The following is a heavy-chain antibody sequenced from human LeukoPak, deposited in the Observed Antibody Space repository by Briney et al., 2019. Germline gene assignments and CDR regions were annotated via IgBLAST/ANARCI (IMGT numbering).Heavy chain of an antibody. D-gene: IGHD1-1*01. CDR1: GFTFSSFE. CDR3: AREGNGVQRFLSFDS. CDR2: ISNSGGTI. J-gene: IGHJ4*02. V-gene: IGHV3-48*03. Sequence: PGGSLRLSCAASGFTFSSFEMNWVRQAPGKGLEWLSYISNSGGTIYYADSVKGRFTISRDNAKNSLYLQMNSLRADDTAVYFCAREGNGVQRFLSFDSWGQGIMVTVSS.